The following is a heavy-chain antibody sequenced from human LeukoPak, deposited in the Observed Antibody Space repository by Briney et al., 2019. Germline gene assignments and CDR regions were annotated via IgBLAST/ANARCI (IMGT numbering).Heavy chain of an antibody. Sequence: SETLSLTCTVSGGSISSSSYYWGWIRQPPGKGLEWIGSIYYSGSTYYNPSLKSRVTISVDTSKNQFSLKLSSVTAADTAVHYCARQDTAMVIRGFDYWGQGTLVTVSS. CDR3: ARQDTAMVIRGFDY. CDR2: IYYSGST. CDR1: GGSISSSSYY. D-gene: IGHD5-18*01. J-gene: IGHJ4*02. V-gene: IGHV4-39*01.